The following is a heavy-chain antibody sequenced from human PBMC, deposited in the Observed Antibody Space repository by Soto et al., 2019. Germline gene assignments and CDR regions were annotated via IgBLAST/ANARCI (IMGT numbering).Heavy chain of an antibody. Sequence: GGSLRLSCAASGFTFDDYTMHWVRQAPGKGLEWVSLISWDGGSTYYADSVKGRFTISRDNSKNSLYLQMNSLRTEDTALYYCEKDILGLYSSREYYYGMDVWGQGTTVTVYS. V-gene: IGHV3-43*01. D-gene: IGHD6-13*01. J-gene: IGHJ6*02. CDR2: ISWDGGST. CDR3: EKDILGLYSSREYYYGMDV. CDR1: GFTFDDYT.